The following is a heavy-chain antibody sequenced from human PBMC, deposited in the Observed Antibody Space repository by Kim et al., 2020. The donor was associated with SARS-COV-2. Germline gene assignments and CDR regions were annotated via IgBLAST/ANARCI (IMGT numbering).Heavy chain of an antibody. CDR3: ATSPAIVGAPDDYYYYYGMDV. CDR2: FDPEDGET. CDR1: GYTLTELS. D-gene: IGHD1-26*01. Sequence: ASVKVSCKVSGYTLTELSMHWVRQAPGKGLEWMGGFDPEDGETIYAQKFQGRVTMTEDTPTDTAYMELSSLRSEDTAVYYCATSPAIVGAPDDYYYYYGMDVWGQGTTVTVSS. J-gene: IGHJ6*02. V-gene: IGHV1-24*01.